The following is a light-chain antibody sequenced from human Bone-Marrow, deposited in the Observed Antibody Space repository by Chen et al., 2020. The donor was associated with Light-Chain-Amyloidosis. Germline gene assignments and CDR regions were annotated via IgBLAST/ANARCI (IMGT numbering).Light chain of an antibody. CDR2: DAS. CDR3: QQRRNWPRT. CDR1: QSVDCY. J-gene: IGKJ1*01. Sequence: IVLTQSPATLPLSPGERATLSCRASQSVDCYLACDQQKPGKAPRLLIFDASNMATGIPARFSGSGFGSDFPLSISSLEPEDFAVYYCQQRRNWPRTFGQGTKVDIK. V-gene: IGKV3-11*01.